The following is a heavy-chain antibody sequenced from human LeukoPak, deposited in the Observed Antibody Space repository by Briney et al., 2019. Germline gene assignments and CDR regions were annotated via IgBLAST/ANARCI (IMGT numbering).Heavy chain of an antibody. CDR1: GFTFSSYA. V-gene: IGHV3-23*01. CDR3: ARFGYNYAYDF. CDR2: ISGSGGST. Sequence: GGSLRLSCAASGFTFSSYAMSWVRQAPGKGLEWVSAISGSGGSTSYAESVKGRFTISRDNSKNTLYLQMNSLRAEDTAVYYCARFGYNYAYDFWGQGTLVTVSS. J-gene: IGHJ4*02. D-gene: IGHD5-18*01.